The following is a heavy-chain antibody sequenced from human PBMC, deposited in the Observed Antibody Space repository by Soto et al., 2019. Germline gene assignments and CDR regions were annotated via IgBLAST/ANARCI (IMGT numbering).Heavy chain of an antibody. Sequence: QVQLQESGPGLVKPSQTLSLTCTVSGGSISSGDYYWSWIRQSPGKGLEWIGYNYHSGSMYYNPSLQRRVTISRDTSKNQSSLKRSSVTAADTAVDDCARERGPAGIHHTWFDPWGRGTQVTVSS. D-gene: IGHD2-2*02. J-gene: IGHJ5*02. CDR1: GGSISSGDYY. CDR3: ARERGPAGIHHTWFDP. V-gene: IGHV4-30-4*01. CDR2: NYHSGSM.